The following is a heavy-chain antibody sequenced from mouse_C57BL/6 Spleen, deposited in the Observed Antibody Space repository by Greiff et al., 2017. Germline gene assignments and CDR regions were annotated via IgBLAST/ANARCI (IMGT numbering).Heavy chain of an antibody. CDR3: ARSTTVVDYAMDY. V-gene: IGHV1-22*01. CDR2: INPNNGGT. J-gene: IGHJ4*01. Sequence: EVQLQQSGPELVKPGASVKMSCKASGYTFTDYNMHWVKQSHGKSLEWIGYINPNNGGTSYNQKFKGKATLTVNKSSSTAYMELRSLTSEDSAVYYCARSTTVVDYAMDYWGQGTSVTVSS. CDR1: GYTFTDYN. D-gene: IGHD1-1*01.